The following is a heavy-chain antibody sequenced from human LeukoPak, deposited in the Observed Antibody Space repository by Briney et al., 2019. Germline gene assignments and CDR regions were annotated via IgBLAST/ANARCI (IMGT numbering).Heavy chain of an antibody. D-gene: IGHD6-6*01. V-gene: IGHV1-69*13. CDR3: ARVSIAARLNYYYGMDV. J-gene: IGHJ6*02. CDR1: GGTFSSYE. CDR2: IIPIVGTA. Sequence: ASVTVSCKTSGGTFSSYEINWVRQAPGQGLEWMGGIIPIVGTANYAEKFQGRVTMTADESTSTAYMELSSLRSEDTAVYYCARVSIAARLNYYYGMDVWGQGTTVTVSS.